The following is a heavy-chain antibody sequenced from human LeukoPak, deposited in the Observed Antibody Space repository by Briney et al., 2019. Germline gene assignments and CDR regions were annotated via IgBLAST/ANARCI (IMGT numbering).Heavy chain of an antibody. D-gene: IGHD3-22*01. V-gene: IGHV1-46*04. CDR1: GYTFTNHF. J-gene: IGHJ3*02. CDR3: VIGPLLGHDSSGPGFDI. Sequence: ASVKVSCKASGYTFTNHFLHWVRQAPGQGLEWIAVINPTEGGTSYAQNLQGRVTVTTDASTNIVYMNLSSLKSDDTAMYYCVIGPLLGHDSSGPGFDIWGQGTLVTVSS. CDR2: INPTEGGT.